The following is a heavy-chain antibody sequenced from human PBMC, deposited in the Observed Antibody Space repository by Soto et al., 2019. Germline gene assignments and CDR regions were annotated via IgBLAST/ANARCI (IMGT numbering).Heavy chain of an antibody. D-gene: IGHD3-10*01. CDR2: INPYNGNT. CDR3: ARAITMVRGVPRFLDY. Sequence: ASLKVSCKSSGYTYTSYDINCVRPATGQGLEWMGWINPYNGNTNYAQKLQGRVTMTSDTSTSTAYMELRSLRSDDTAVYFCARAITMVRGVPRFLDYWGQGTLVNVSA. J-gene: IGHJ4*02. V-gene: IGHV1-18*01. CDR1: GYTYTSYD.